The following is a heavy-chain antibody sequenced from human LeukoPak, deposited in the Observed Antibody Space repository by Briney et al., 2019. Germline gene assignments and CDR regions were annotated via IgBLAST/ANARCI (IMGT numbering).Heavy chain of an antibody. Sequence: ASVKVSCKAPGYTFTDYYMHWVRQAPGQGLEWMGWINPDSGGTNYAQKFQGRVTMTRDTSISTAYMDLRRLRSDDTAVYYCARHMSSQSDDYGMDVWGQGTTVTVSS. CDR1: GYTFTDYY. J-gene: IGHJ6*02. V-gene: IGHV1-2*02. CDR2: INPDSGGT. CDR3: ARHMSSQSDDYGMDV.